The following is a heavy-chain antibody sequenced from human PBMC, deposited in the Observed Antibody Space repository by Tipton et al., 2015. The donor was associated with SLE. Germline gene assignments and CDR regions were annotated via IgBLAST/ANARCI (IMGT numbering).Heavy chain of an antibody. CDR1: GGSISSSSYY. D-gene: IGHD6-19*01. CDR3: ARQVGSGWAFDY. J-gene: IGHJ4*02. CDR2: IYYSGST. V-gene: IGHV4-39*01. Sequence: TLSLTCTVSGGSISSSSYYWGWSRQPPGKGLEWIGSIYYSGSTYYNPSLKSRVTISVDTAKNQFSLKLSSVTAADTAVYYCARQVGSGWAFDYWGQGTLVTVSS.